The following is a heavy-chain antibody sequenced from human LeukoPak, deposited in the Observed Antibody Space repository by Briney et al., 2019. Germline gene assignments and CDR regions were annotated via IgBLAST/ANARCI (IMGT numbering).Heavy chain of an antibody. Sequence: SETLSLTCTVSGGSMNSHYWSWIRQPPGKGLEWIGYMLDTVTTKDNPSLKSRFTLSADTSKNKFSLRLTSVTAADTAVYYCATIKRGNIYGYFDFWGQGTLVTVSS. D-gene: IGHD5-18*01. J-gene: IGHJ4*02. V-gene: IGHV4-59*11. CDR3: ATIKRGNIYGYFDF. CDR2: MLDTVTT. CDR1: GGSMNSHY.